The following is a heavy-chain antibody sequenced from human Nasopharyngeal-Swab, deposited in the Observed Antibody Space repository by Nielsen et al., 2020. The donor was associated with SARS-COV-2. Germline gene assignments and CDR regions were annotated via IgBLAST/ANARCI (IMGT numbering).Heavy chain of an antibody. Sequence: ASVKVSCKTSVYSSTNYGVTWVRQAPGQGLEWMGWISAYNGNTNYAQKLQGRVTMTTDTSTSTAYMELRSLRSDDTAVYYCARDTGSGWSDWYFDLWGRGTLVTVSS. CDR3: ARDTGSGWSDWYFDL. V-gene: IGHV1-18*01. J-gene: IGHJ2*01. CDR2: ISAYNGNT. CDR1: VYSSTNYG. D-gene: IGHD6-19*01.